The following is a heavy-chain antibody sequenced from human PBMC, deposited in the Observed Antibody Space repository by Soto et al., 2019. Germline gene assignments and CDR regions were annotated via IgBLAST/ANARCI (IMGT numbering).Heavy chain of an antibody. CDR2: IYYSGST. Sequence: PSETLSLTCTVTGGSISSSSYYWGWIRQPPGKGLEWIGSIYYSGSTYYDPSLKSRVTISVDTSKNQFSLKLSSVTAADTAVYYCARQAVYYYDSSGYYSESIDYWGQGTLVTSPQ. D-gene: IGHD3-22*01. J-gene: IGHJ4*02. V-gene: IGHV4-39*01. CDR3: ARQAVYYYDSSGYYSESIDY. CDR1: GGSISSSSYY.